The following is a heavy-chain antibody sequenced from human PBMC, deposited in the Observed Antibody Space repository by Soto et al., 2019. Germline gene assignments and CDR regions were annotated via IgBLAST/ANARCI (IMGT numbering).Heavy chain of an antibody. CDR1: GYTFTSYA. CDR3: ARASLDHIVATILEGGFHC. J-gene: IGHJ4*02. CDR2: INAGNGNT. V-gene: IGHV1-3*01. Sequence: ASVKVSCKASGYTFTSYAMHWVRQAPGQRLEWMGWINAGNGNTKYSQKFQGRVTITRDTSASTAYMELSSLRSEDTAVYYCARASLDHIVATILEGGFHCWGEGALATVYS. D-gene: IGHD5-12*01.